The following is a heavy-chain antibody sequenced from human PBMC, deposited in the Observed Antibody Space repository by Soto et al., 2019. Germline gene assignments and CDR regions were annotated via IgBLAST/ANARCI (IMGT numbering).Heavy chain of an antibody. J-gene: IGHJ4*02. D-gene: IGHD4-4*01. V-gene: IGHV3-30-3*01. CDR2: ISYDGSNK. Sequence: LRLSCAASGFTFSSYAMHWVRQAPGKGLEWVAVISYDGSNKYYADSVKGRFTISRDNAKNSLYLQMNSLRAEDTAVYYCAAGSYSSPFDYWGQGTLVTVSS. CDR3: AAGSYSSPFDY. CDR1: GFTFSSYA.